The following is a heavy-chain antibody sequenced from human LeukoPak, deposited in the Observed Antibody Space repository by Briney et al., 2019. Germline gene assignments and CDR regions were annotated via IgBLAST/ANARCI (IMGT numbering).Heavy chain of an antibody. Sequence: GGSLRLSCAASGFTFSSYGMHWVRQAPGKGLEWVAFIRYDGSNKYYADSVKGRFTISGDNSKNTLYLQMNSLRAEDTAVYYCAKDSSVFIAVAGTGDAFDIWGQGIMVTVSS. CDR3: AKDSSVFIAVAGTGDAFDI. CDR1: GFTFSSYG. J-gene: IGHJ3*02. D-gene: IGHD6-19*01. V-gene: IGHV3-30*02. CDR2: IRYDGSNK.